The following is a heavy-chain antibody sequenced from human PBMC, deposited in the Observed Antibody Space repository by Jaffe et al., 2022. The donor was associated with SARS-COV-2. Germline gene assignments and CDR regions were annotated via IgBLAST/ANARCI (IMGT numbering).Heavy chain of an antibody. J-gene: IGHJ6*02. CDR3: ARAALAFWGGYGMDV. V-gene: IGHV3-66*02. CDR2: IYSSGTT. D-gene: IGHD2-21*01. CDR1: GFTVSSSY. Sequence: EVQLVESGGGLVQPGGSLRLSCAASGFTVSSSYLSWVRQAPGKGLEWVSVIYSSGTTYYADSVKGRFIISRDNSKNTLNLQMNSLRAEDTAVYYCARAALAFWGGYGMDVWGQGTTVTVSS.